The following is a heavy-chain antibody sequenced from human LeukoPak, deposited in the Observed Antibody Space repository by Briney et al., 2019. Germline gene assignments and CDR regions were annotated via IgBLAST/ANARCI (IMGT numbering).Heavy chain of an antibody. Sequence: GASVKVSCKASGYTFTGYYMHWVRQAPGQGLEWMGRINPNSGGTNYAQKFQGRVTMTRDTSISTAYKELSRLRSDDTAVYYCARAPYYDYVDDYWGQGTLVTVSS. CDR2: INPNSGGT. J-gene: IGHJ4*02. V-gene: IGHV1-2*06. CDR1: GYTFTGYY. CDR3: ARAPYYDYVDDY. D-gene: IGHD3-16*01.